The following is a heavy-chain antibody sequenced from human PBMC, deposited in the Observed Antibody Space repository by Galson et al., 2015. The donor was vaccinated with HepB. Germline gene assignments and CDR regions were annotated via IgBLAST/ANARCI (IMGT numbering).Heavy chain of an antibody. Sequence: SLRLSCAASGFTFSSYEINWVRQAPGKGLEWVSYISSSGSTIYYADSVKGRFTISRDNAKNSLYLQMNSLRAEDTAVYYCARGEVYGSGTQWSDYWGQGTLVTVSS. V-gene: IGHV3-48*03. CDR1: GFTFSSYE. CDR3: ARGEVYGSGTQWSDY. J-gene: IGHJ4*02. CDR2: ISSSGSTI. D-gene: IGHD3-10*01.